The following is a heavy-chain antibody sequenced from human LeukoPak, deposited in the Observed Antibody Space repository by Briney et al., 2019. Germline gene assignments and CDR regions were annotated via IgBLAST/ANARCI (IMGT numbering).Heavy chain of an antibody. Sequence: GGSLRLSCAASGFTFSSYSMNWVRQAPGKGLEWVSYISSSSSTIYYADSVKGRFTISRDNAKNSLYLQMNSLRDEDTAVYYCARXRGXDFWSGYYGFDYWGQGTLVTVSS. CDR1: GFTFSSYS. D-gene: IGHD3-3*01. CDR2: ISSSSSTI. V-gene: IGHV3-48*02. CDR3: ARXRGXDFWSGYYGFDY. J-gene: IGHJ4*02.